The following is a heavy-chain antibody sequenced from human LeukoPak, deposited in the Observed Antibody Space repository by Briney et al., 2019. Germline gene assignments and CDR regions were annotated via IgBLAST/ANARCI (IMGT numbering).Heavy chain of an antibody. V-gene: IGHV4-4*07. J-gene: IGHJ4*02. D-gene: IGHD2-21*02. CDR2: IYTSGST. CDR3: ARDASVSICGGDCYPVD. Sequence: PSETLSLTCTVSGGSVSNYFWSWIRQPAGKGLEWIGRIYTSGSTNYNPSLSNRVTMSMDTSKNQFSLKLSSLTAADTAVYYCARDASVSICGGDCYPVDWGQGTLVTVSS. CDR1: GGSVSNYF.